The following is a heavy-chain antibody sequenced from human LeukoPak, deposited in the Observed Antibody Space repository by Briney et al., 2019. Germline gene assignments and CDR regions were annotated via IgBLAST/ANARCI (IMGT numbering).Heavy chain of an antibody. D-gene: IGHD6-6*01. J-gene: IGHJ4*02. Sequence: GRSLRLSCAASGFTFSTSGMNWVRQVPGKGLEWVSYISSSSSSVSYADSVKGRFTISRDNAKNSLYLQVNSLRAEDTAVYYCARGGAARPDYWGQGTLVTVSS. V-gene: IGHV3-48*01. CDR1: GFTFSTSG. CDR3: ARGGAARPDY. CDR2: ISSSSSSV.